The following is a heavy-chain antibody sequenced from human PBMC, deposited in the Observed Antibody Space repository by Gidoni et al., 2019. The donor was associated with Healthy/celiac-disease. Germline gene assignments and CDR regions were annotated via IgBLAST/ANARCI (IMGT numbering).Heavy chain of an antibody. D-gene: IGHD3-22*01. CDR1: GGTFRSYA. J-gene: IGHJ6*02. CDR3: ARHYYDSSGYYVHYYGMDV. CDR2: IIPILGTA. V-gene: IGHV1-69*01. Sequence: QVQLVQSGAEVTKPVSSVTVSCKAFGGTFRSYAISWVRQAPGQGLEWMGGIIPILGTAHYAQKFQGRVTITADESTSTAYMELSSLRSEDTAVYYCARHYYDSSGYYVHYYGMDVWGQGTTVTVSS.